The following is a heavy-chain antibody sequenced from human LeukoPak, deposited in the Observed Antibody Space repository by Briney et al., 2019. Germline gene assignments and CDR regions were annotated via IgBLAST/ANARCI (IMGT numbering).Heavy chain of an antibody. J-gene: IGHJ4*02. Sequence: PGGSLRLSCAASGFTFSDYYMSWIRQAPGKGLERVSYISSSGSTIYYADSVKGRFTISRDNAKNSLYLQMNSLRAEDTAVYYCARDPHYGSGRPIDYWGQGTLVTVSS. CDR2: ISSSGSTI. D-gene: IGHD3-10*01. CDR3: ARDPHYGSGRPIDY. V-gene: IGHV3-11*04. CDR1: GFTFSDYY.